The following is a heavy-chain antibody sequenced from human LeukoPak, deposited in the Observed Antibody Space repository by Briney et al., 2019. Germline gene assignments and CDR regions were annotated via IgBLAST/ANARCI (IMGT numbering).Heavy chain of an antibody. J-gene: IGHJ2*01. CDR2: INHSGST. D-gene: IGHD3-9*01. CDR1: GGSFSGYY. Sequence: SETLSLTCAVYGGSFSGYYWSWIRQPPGKGLEWIGEINHSGSTNYNPSLKSRVTISVDTSKNQFSLKLSSVTAADTAVYYCARGSGLRYFDWLFTPYWYFDLWGRGTLVTVSS. CDR3: ARGSGLRYFDWLFTPYWYFDL. V-gene: IGHV4-34*01.